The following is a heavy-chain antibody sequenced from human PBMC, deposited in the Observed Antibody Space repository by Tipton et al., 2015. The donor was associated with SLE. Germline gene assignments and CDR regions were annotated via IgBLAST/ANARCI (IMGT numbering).Heavy chain of an antibody. CDR1: GGSFSGDY. Sequence: TLSLTCAVYGGSFSGDYWSWIRQDPGKGLEWIGEISHSGSNNYNPSLKSRVTVSVDTTKKHFSLKLSSVTAADTAVYYCARRRHYGDYDKWGQGTLVTVSS. CDR2: ISHSGSN. J-gene: IGHJ4*02. D-gene: IGHD4-17*01. CDR3: ARRRHYGDYDK. V-gene: IGHV4-34*01.